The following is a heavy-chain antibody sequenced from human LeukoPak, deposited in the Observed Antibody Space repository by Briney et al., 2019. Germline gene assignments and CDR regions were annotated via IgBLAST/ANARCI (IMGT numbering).Heavy chain of an antibody. D-gene: IGHD3-22*01. V-gene: IGHV1-2*02. CDR3: ASTLVNYYDSSGPFDP. J-gene: IGHJ5*02. Sequence: ASVKVSCKASGYTFTGHYLIWVRQAPGQGLEWMGWINPNTGGTNYAQKFQGRVTMTRDTSISTAYMELSRLRSDDTAVYYCASTLVNYYDSSGPFDPWGQGTLVTVSS. CDR2: INPNTGGT. CDR1: GYTFTGHY.